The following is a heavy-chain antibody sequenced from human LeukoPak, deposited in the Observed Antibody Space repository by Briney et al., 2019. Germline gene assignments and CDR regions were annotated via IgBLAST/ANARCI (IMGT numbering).Heavy chain of an antibody. J-gene: IGHJ4*02. CDR3: ASTTILTVMATFDH. V-gene: IGHV4-31*03. CDR2: IYYSGSP. CDR1: GGTISSDEED. D-gene: IGHD4-17*01. Sequence: SEPRCLTCIVSGGTISSDEEDWSGIGPEPGKALGWIVYIYYSGSPYYNPSLKSRLTMSVDTSKNQLSLKLSSVTAADTAVYFCASTTILTVMATFDHWGQGTLVTVSS.